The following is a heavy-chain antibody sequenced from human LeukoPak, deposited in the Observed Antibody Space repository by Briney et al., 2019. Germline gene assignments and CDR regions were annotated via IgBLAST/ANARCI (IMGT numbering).Heavy chain of an antibody. J-gene: IGHJ4*02. CDR1: GGSFSGYY. CDR3: ARIGSGIAVAVDY. D-gene: IGHD6-19*01. Sequence: SETLSLTCAVYGGSFSGYYWSWIRQPPGKGLEWIGEINHSGSTNYNPSLNSRVTISVDTSKNQFSLKLSSVTAADTAVYYCARIGSGIAVAVDYWGQGTLVTVSS. CDR2: INHSGST. V-gene: IGHV4-34*01.